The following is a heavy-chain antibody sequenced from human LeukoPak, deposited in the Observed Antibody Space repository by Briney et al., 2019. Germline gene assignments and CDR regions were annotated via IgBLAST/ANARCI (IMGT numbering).Heavy chain of an antibody. Sequence: ASVKVSCKASGYTFTSYGISWVRQAPGQGLEWMGWISAYNGNTNYAQKLQGRVTMTTDTSTSTAYMELRSLRSDDTVVYYCARDERAVADTLGKYYWGQGTLVTVSS. CDR1: GYTFTSYG. CDR2: ISAYNGNT. CDR3: ARDERAVADTLGKYY. J-gene: IGHJ4*02. V-gene: IGHV1-18*01. D-gene: IGHD6-19*01.